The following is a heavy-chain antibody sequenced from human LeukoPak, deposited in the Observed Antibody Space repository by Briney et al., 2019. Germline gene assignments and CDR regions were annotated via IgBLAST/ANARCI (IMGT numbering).Heavy chain of an antibody. Sequence: PSETLSLTCTVSGGSTSSYYWSWIRQPPGKGLEWIGYVYYNGGTNYNPSLKSRVTISIDTSKNQFSLKLTSVTAADTAVYYCASRDLWSGYYDYWGQGTLVTVSS. J-gene: IGHJ4*02. CDR3: ASRDLWSGYYDY. V-gene: IGHV4-59*01. CDR2: VYYNGGT. CDR1: GGSTSSYY. D-gene: IGHD3-3*01.